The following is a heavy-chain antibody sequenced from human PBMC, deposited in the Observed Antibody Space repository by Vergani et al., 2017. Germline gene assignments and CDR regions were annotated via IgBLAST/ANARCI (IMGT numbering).Heavy chain of an antibody. Sequence: QVQLVQSGAEVKKPGSSVKVSCKASGGTFSSYTISWVRQAPGQGLEWMGRIIPILGIANYAQKFQGRVTITADKSTSTAYMELSSLRSEDTAVYYCAGDPYGSGGSCYSSWFDPWGQGTLVTVSS. D-gene: IGHD2-15*01. CDR3: AGDPYGSGGSCYSSWFDP. CDR2: IIPILGIA. CDR1: GGTFSSYT. J-gene: IGHJ5*02. V-gene: IGHV1-69*08.